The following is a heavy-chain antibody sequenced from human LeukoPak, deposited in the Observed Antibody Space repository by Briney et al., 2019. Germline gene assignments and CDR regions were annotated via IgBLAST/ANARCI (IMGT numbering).Heavy chain of an antibody. CDR3: ARGGIEWAPLNY. V-gene: IGHV3-7*01. J-gene: IGHJ4*02. D-gene: IGHD1-26*01. CDR2: IKQDGSDK. Sequence: GDSLRLSCAASGFTFTKYWMTWVRQAPGKGLEWVGNIKQDGSDKNYMDSVKGRFTISRDNAKNSLYLQMNSLRAEDTAVYYCARGGIEWAPLNYWGQGTLVTVSS. CDR1: GFTFTKYW.